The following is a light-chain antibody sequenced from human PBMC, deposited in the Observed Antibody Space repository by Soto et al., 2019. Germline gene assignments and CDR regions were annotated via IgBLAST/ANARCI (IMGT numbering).Light chain of an antibody. CDR3: QQYGSSPPIT. V-gene: IGKV3-20*01. J-gene: IGKJ5*01. CDR1: HSVSSSY. CDR2: GAF. Sequence: EIVLTQSPGTLSLSPGERATLSCRASHSVSSSYLAWYQQKPGQAPRLLIYGAFSRATGIPDRFSGSGSGTDFTLTISRLEPEDFAVYYCQQYGSSPPITFGQGTRLAIK.